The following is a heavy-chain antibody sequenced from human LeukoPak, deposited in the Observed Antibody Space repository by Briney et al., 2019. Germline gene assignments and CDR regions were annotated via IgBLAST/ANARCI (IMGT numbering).Heavy chain of an antibody. Sequence: SETLSLTCTVSGGSISNYYWSWIRQPPGKGLEWIGYIYYSGSTNYNPSLKSRVTISVDTSKNQFSLKLSSVTAADTAVYYCARGHEEQDYWGQGTLVTASS. D-gene: IGHD1/OR15-1a*01. V-gene: IGHV4-59*01. CDR3: ARGHEEQDY. CDR1: GGSISNYY. J-gene: IGHJ4*02. CDR2: IYYSGST.